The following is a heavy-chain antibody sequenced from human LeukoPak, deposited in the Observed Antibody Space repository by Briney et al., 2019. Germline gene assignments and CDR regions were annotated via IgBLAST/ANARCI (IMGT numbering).Heavy chain of an antibody. CDR1: GFTFDDYA. J-gene: IGHJ4*02. CDR2: ISWNSGSI. V-gene: IGHV3-9*01. D-gene: IGHD2-8*01. CDR3: AKGDCASGSCYFDD. Sequence: GGSLRLSCAASGFTFDDYAMHWVRQAPGKGLEWVSGISWNSGSIGYADSVKGRFTISRDNAKNSLYLQMNSLRAEDTAVYYCAKGDCASGSCYFDDWGQGSQVTVSS.